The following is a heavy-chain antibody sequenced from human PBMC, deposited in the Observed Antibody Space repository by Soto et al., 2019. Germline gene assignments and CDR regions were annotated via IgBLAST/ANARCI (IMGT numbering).Heavy chain of an antibody. CDR1: GGSISEKY. D-gene: IGHD6-13*01. Sequence: SETLSLTCIVSGGSISEKYWNWVRQPPGKGLEWIGLIFANGHTDYNPSLKSRVTMSVDASKNQFSLRLTSMTAADTAVYYCVASLAASGLNWLDPWGRGTLGTVSS. CDR2: IFANGHT. CDR3: VASLAASGLNWLDP. V-gene: IGHV4-4*07. J-gene: IGHJ5*02.